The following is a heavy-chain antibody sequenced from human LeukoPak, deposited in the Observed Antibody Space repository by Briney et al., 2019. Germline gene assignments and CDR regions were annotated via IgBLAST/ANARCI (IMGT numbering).Heavy chain of an antibody. CDR1: GFTFSSYW. CDR3: ALGAYGSGSYYMDV. CDR2: INSDGSST. D-gene: IGHD3-10*01. Sequence: PGGSLRLSCAASGFTFSSYWMHWVRHAPGKGLVWVSRINSDGSSTIYADSVKGRFTISRDNAKNTLYLQMNSLRAEDTAVYYCALGAYGSGSYYMDVWGKGTTVTISS. V-gene: IGHV3-74*01. J-gene: IGHJ6*03.